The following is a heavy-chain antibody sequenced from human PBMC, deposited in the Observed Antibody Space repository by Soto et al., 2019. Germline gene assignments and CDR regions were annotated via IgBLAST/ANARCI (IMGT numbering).Heavy chain of an antibody. V-gene: IGHV4-59*11. Sequence: SETLFLTCTVSGGSISSHYWSWVRQAPGKGLEWIGHTYYRGSTTYNPSLRSRSTISVDTSNNQFSLKLNSVTTADTAVYYCARDGREASGMDAWGQGTKVTVSS. D-gene: IGHD1-26*01. CDR3: ARDGREASGMDA. CDR2: TYYRGST. CDR1: GGSISSHY. J-gene: IGHJ6*02.